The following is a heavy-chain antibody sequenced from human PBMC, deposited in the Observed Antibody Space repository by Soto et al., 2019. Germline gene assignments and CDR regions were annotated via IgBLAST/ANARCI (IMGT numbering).Heavy chain of an antibody. CDR2: ISGSGGST. J-gene: IGHJ3*02. CDR1: GFTFSSYA. V-gene: IGHV3-23*01. D-gene: IGHD2-15*01. Sequence: GGSLRLSCAASGFTFSSYAMSWVRQAPGKGLEWVSAISGSGGSTYYADSVKGRFTISRDNSKNTLYLQMNSLRAEDTAVYYCAKAIVVVVADMYAFDIWGQGTMVTVSS. CDR3: AKAIVVVVADMYAFDI.